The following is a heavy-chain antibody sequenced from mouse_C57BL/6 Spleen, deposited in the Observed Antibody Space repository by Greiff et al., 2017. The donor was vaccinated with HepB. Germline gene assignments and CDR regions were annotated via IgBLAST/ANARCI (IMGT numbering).Heavy chain of an antibody. Sequence: EVKLQESGPGLVKPSQSLSLTCSVTGYSITSGYYWNWIRQFPGNKLEWMGYISYDGSNNYNPSLKNRISITRDTSKNQFFLKLNSVTTEDTATYYCARDPDYDYFDYWGQGTTLTVSS. CDR1: GYSITSGYY. D-gene: IGHD2-4*01. CDR3: ARDPDYDYFDY. CDR2: ISYDGSN. V-gene: IGHV3-6*01. J-gene: IGHJ2*01.